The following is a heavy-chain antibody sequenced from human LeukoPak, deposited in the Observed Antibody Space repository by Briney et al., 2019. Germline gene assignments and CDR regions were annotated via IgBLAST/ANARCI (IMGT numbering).Heavy chain of an antibody. D-gene: IGHD3-22*01. CDR3: ARENSSGYYYWYFDL. V-gene: IGHV4-31*03. J-gene: IGHJ2*01. CDR1: GGSISSGGYY. CDR2: IYYSGST. Sequence: SQTLSLTCTVSGGSISSGGYYWSWIRQHPGKGLEWIGYIYYSGSTYYNPSLKSRVTISVDTSKNQFSLKLISVTAADTAVYYCARENSSGYYYWYFDLWGRGTLVTVSS.